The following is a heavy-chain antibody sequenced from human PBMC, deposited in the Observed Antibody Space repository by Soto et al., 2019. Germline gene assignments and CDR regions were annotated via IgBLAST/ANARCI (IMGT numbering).Heavy chain of an antibody. Sequence: QVQLVQSGAEVKKPGASVKVSCKASGYTFTSYGISWVRQAPGQGLEWMGWISAYNGNTNYAQKLQGRVTMTTDTSTSTAYKELRSLRSEDTAVYYWARFMTYYYDSSGYYASDWGQGTLVTVSS. V-gene: IGHV1-18*01. CDR2: ISAYNGNT. D-gene: IGHD3-22*01. J-gene: IGHJ4*02. CDR1: GYTFTSYG. CDR3: ARFMTYYYDSSGYYASD.